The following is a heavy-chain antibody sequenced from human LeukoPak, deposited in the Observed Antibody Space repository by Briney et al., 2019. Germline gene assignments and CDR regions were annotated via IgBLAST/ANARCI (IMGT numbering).Heavy chain of an antibody. V-gene: IGHV1-8*03. Sequence: GASVKVSCKASGYTFTNYDINWVRQAPGQGLEWMGWMNPNSGITAYAQKFQGRVTITRNTSISTAYMELSSLRSEDTAVYYCGRWLYSSGWAIDHWGQGTLVTVSS. J-gene: IGHJ4*02. CDR3: GRWLYSSGWAIDH. D-gene: IGHD6-19*01. CDR1: GYTFTNYD. CDR2: MNPNSGIT.